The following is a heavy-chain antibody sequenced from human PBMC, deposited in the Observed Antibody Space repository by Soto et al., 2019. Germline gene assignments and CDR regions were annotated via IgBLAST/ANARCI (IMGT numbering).Heavy chain of an antibody. J-gene: IGHJ4*02. CDR2: IYYSGST. D-gene: IGHD3-10*01. CDR1: GGSISSGGYY. CDR3: ARIATMVRGVIIGYPVDY. V-gene: IGHV4-31*03. Sequence: KTSETLSLTCTVSGGSISSGGYYWSWIRQHPGKGLEWIGYIYYSGSTYYNPSLKSRVTISVDTSKNQFSLKLSSVTAADTAVYYRARIATMVRGVIIGYPVDYWGQGTLVTVSS.